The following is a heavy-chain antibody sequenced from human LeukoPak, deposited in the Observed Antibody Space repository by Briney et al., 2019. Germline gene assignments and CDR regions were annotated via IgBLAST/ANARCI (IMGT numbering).Heavy chain of an antibody. Sequence: PSETLSLTCTVSGGSISSYYWSWIRQPPGKGLEWMGYIYYSGSTNYNPSLKSRVTISVDTFKNQFSLKPSYVTAADTAVYYCARHGDYDFWSGYWPSYGMDVWGQGTTVTVSS. CDR3: ARHGDYDFWSGYWPSYGMDV. CDR1: GGSISSYY. CDR2: IYYSGST. D-gene: IGHD3-3*01. V-gene: IGHV4-59*08. J-gene: IGHJ6*02.